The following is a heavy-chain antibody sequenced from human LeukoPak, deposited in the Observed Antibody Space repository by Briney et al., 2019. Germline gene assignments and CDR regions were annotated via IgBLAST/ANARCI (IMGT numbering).Heavy chain of an antibody. V-gene: IGHV5-51*01. CDR2: IYPGDSDT. J-gene: IGHJ4*02. CDR1: GYSFTTSW. CDR3: ARLSSGLSYGTTYFDN. D-gene: IGHD5-18*01. Sequence: GESLKISCQGSGYSFTTSWIAWVRQLRGKVLEWMGIIYPGDSDTRYSPSFQGQVTISVDKSVTTAHLQWSSLKASDTAMFYCARLSSGLSYGTTYFDNWGQGTLVTVSS.